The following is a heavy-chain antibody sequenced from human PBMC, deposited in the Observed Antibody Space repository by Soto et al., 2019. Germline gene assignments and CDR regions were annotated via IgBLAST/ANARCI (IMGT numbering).Heavy chain of an antibody. CDR3: AREITFQGYYARGFDI. J-gene: IGHJ3*02. CDR2: IYSGGST. V-gene: IGHV3-53*01. CDR1: GFTVSSNY. D-gene: IGHD2-2*01. Sequence: LRLSCAASGFTVSSNYMSWVRQAPGKGLEWVSVIYSGGSTYYADSVKGRFTISRDNSKNTLYLQMNSLRAEDTAVYYCAREITFQGYYARGFDIWGQGTMVTVSS.